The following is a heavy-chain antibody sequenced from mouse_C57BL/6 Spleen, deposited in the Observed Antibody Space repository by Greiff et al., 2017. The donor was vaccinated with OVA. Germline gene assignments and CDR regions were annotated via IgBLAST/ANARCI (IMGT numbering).Heavy chain of an antibody. D-gene: IGHD1-1*01. Sequence: VQLQQSGAELVKPGASVKLSCKASGYTFTSYWMHWVKQRPGRGLEWIGRIDPNSGGTKYNEKFKSKATLTVDKPSSTAYMQLSSLTSEDSAVYYCASLYYGSSYGGFDYWGQGTTLTVSS. CDR2: IDPNSGGT. CDR1: GYTFTSYW. J-gene: IGHJ2*01. CDR3: ASLYYGSSYGGFDY. V-gene: IGHV1-72*01.